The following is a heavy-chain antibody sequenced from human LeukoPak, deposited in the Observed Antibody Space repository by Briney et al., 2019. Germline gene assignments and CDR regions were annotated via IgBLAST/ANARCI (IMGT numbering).Heavy chain of an antibody. D-gene: IGHD3-22*01. V-gene: IGHV1-2*02. CDR3: ARELNYDSSGYYFDY. J-gene: IGHJ4*02. CDR1: GYSFTAYY. CDR2: INPNSGGT. Sequence: GASVKVSCKASGYSFTAYYMHWVRQAPGQGLEWMGWINPNSGGTNYAQNFQGRVTMTRDTSISTAYMELSRLRSDDTAVYYCARELNYDSSGYYFDYWGQGTLVTVSS.